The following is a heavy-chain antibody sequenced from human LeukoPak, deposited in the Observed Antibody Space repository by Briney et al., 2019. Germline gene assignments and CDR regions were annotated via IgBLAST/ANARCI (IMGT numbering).Heavy chain of an antibody. Sequence: GGSLRLSCAASGFTLSTYSMNWGRQDPGKGLEWVSSISSSATYMYYADSVKGRFTISRDNAKNSLYLQMNSLRAEDTAVYYCARGGVGLVIIPGWEYDYYGLDVWGQGTTVTVSS. CDR3: ARGGVGLVIIPGWEYDYYGLDV. CDR2: ISSSATYM. J-gene: IGHJ6*02. V-gene: IGHV3-21*01. CDR1: GFTLSTYS. D-gene: IGHD3/OR15-3a*01.